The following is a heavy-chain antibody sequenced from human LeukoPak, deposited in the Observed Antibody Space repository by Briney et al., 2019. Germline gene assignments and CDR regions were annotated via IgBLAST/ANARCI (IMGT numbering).Heavy chain of an antibody. V-gene: IGHV1-8*03. J-gene: IGHJ4*02. CDR1: GYTFTSYD. CDR2: MNPNSGNT. Sequence: ASEKVSCKASGYTFTSYDINWVRQATGQGLEWMGWMNPNSGNTGYAQKFQGRVTITRNTSISTAYMELSSLRSEDTAVYYCARGLSGYASSLGYWGQGTLVTVSA. CDR3: ARGLSGYASSLGY. D-gene: IGHD6-6*01.